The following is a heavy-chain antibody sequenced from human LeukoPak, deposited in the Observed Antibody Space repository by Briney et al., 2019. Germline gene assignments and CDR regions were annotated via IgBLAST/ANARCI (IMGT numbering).Heavy chain of an antibody. CDR2: ISGNGGAI. J-gene: IGHJ4*02. CDR3: ARDPRTVRI. Sequence: GGSLRLSCAASGFTFGDNYMTWVRQAPGKGLEWLSYISGNGGAIQYADSVKGRFTISRDNAKNLLYLQMDSLRVEDTAIYYCARDPRTVRIWGQGTLVTVSS. D-gene: IGHD1-1*01. CDR1: GFTFGDNY. V-gene: IGHV3-11*04.